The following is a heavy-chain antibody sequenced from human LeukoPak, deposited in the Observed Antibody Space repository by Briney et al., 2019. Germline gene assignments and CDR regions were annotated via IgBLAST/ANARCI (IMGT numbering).Heavy chain of an antibody. Sequence: GGSLRLSCVASGNYWMHWVRQAPGKGLVWVSHINSDGSWTSYADSVKGRFTISRDNAKNSLYLQMNSLRAEDTAVYYCARGYCSGGSCYPLFDYWGQGTLVTVSS. J-gene: IGHJ4*02. CDR3: ARGYCSGGSCYPLFDY. CDR1: GNYW. D-gene: IGHD2-15*01. CDR2: INSDGSWT. V-gene: IGHV3-74*01.